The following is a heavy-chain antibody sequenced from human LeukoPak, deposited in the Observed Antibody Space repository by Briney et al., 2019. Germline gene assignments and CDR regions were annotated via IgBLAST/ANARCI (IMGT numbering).Heavy chain of an antibody. J-gene: IGHJ6*02. CDR1: GGSFSGYY. Sequence: SETLSLTCAVYGGSFSGYYWSWIRQPPGKGLEWIGEINHSGSTNYNPSLKSRVTISVDTSKNQFSLKLSSVTAADMAVYYCARARGYVWGSYRATYYYGMDVWGQGTTVTVSS. D-gene: IGHD3-16*02. CDR3: ARARGYVWGSYRATYYYGMDV. V-gene: IGHV4-34*01. CDR2: INHSGST.